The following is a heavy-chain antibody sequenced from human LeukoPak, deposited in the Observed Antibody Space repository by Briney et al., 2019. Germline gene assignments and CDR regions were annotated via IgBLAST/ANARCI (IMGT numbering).Heavy chain of an antibody. CDR3: ARVPSGYYYYYMDV. CDR1: GYTFTGYY. Sequence: GASVKVSCKASGYTFTGYYMHWVRQAPGQGLEWMGWINPNSGGTNYAQKFQGRVTMTRDTSISTAYMELSRLRSDDTAVYYCARVPSGYYYYYMDVWGKGTTVTISS. CDR2: INPNSGGT. V-gene: IGHV1-2*02. D-gene: IGHD3-22*01. J-gene: IGHJ6*03.